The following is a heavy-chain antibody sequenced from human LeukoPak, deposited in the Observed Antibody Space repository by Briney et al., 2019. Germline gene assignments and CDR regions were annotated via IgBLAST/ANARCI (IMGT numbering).Heavy chain of an antibody. CDR3: ARTRVAAAGPYYFDY. V-gene: IGHV3-21*01. CDR2: ISSSSTYM. Sequence: GGSLRLSCAASGFTFSSYNMNWVRQAPGKGLEWVSSISSSSTYMYYADSVKGRFTISRDNSKNTLYLQMNSLRAEDTAVYYCARTRVAAAGPYYFDYWGQGTLVTVSS. J-gene: IGHJ4*02. CDR1: GFTFSSYN. D-gene: IGHD6-13*01.